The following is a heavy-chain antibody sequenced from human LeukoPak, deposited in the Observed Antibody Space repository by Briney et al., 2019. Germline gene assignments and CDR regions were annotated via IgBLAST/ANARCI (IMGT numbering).Heavy chain of an antibody. D-gene: IGHD1-26*01. Sequence: RRSLRLSCAASGFTVSSDYMSCVRQAPGKGLEWDSVIHSGGNTYYADSVKGRFTISRDNSKNTLFLQMNSLRAKDTAVYYCARDRDVGSGYFDYWGQGTLVTVSS. J-gene: IGHJ4*02. CDR2: IHSGGNT. V-gene: IGHV3-53*01. CDR1: GFTVSSDY. CDR3: ARDRDVGSGYFDY.